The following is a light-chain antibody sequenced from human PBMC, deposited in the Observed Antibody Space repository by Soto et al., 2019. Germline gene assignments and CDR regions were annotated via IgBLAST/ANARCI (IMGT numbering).Light chain of an antibody. CDR3: QESYSPFWGT. CDR2: GAK. V-gene: IGKV1-39*01. CDR1: QAISNY. J-gene: IGKJ1*01. Sequence: DIQMTQSPSFLSASVGDRVTITCRASQAISNYLNWYQQRPGKAPNRLIFGAKTLQSGVPLRFSGSGSGTDFTLTISSLQPEDSATYYCQESYSPFWGTCSQGTKVDIK.